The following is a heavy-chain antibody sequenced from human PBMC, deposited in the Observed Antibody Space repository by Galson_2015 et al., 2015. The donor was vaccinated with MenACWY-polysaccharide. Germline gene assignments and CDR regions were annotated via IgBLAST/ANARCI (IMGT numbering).Heavy chain of an antibody. J-gene: IGHJ2*01. CDR2: VHSSGST. Sequence: LSLTCSVSGGSITNHYWSWIRQPAGKEMEWIGRVHSSGSTAYSPSLNSRVIMSVDMSNNRISLRLYSVTAADTAVYYCARRSLGNWYFDLWGRGALVTVSS. CDR1: GGSITNHY. CDR3: ARRSLGNWYFDL. V-gene: IGHV4-4*07. D-gene: IGHD7-27*01.